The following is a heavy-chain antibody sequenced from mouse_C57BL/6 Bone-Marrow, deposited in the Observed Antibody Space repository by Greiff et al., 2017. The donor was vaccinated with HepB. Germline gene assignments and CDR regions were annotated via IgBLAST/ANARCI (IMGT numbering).Heavy chain of an antibody. Sequence: EVQLQQSGPVLVKPGASVKMSCKASGYTFTDYYMNWVKQSHGKSLEWIGVINPYNGGTSYNQKFKGKATLTVDKSSSTAYMELNSLTSEDSAVYYCARRWSPFDYWGQGTTLTVSS. V-gene: IGHV1-19*01. CDR2: INPYNGGT. D-gene: IGHD2-3*01. CDR3: ARRWSPFDY. CDR1: GYTFTDYY. J-gene: IGHJ2*01.